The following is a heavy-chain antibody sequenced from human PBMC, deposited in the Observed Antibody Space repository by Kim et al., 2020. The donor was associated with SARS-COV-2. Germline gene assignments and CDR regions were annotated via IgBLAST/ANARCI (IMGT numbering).Heavy chain of an antibody. CDR1: GGSFSAYY. CDR3: AGAGAEGY. V-gene: IGHV4-34*01. J-gene: IGHJ4*02. Sequence: SETLSLTCAVYGGSFSAYYWSWIRQPPGKGLEWIGEINHSGSTNYNPSLKSRVTLSVDTSKNQFSLKVSSATAADTAVYYCAGAGAEGYWGQGTLGTVSS. CDR2: INHSGST.